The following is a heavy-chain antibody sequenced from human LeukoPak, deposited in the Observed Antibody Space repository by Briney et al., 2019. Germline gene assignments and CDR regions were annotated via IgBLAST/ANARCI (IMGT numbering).Heavy chain of an antibody. Sequence: GGSLRLSCAASGFTFTSYSMNWVRQAPGKGLEWVSTISGGGGSTYYADSVKGRLTISRDNSKNTLYLQMDSLRAEDTAVYYCAKDVSADNWNYFDYWGQGTLVTVSS. CDR2: ISGGGGST. V-gene: IGHV3-23*01. CDR1: GFTFTSYS. D-gene: IGHD1-20*01. J-gene: IGHJ4*02. CDR3: AKDVSADNWNYFDY.